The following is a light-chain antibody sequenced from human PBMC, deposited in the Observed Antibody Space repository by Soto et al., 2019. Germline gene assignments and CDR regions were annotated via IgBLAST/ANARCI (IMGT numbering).Light chain of an antibody. Sequence: QAVETQEPSVTVSPGGTVTLTCGSGTGPVTTGHYPFWFQQKPGQAPRTLIYDTSNKHSWTPARFSGSLLGGKAALTLSGAQPEDEADYYCLLSYSGARVFGGGTKLTVL. CDR3: LLSYSGARV. CDR1: TGPVTTGHY. V-gene: IGLV7-46*01. CDR2: DTS. J-gene: IGLJ2*01.